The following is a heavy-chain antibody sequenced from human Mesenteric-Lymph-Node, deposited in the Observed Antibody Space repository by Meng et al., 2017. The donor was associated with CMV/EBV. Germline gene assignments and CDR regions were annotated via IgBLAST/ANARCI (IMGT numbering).Heavy chain of an antibody. D-gene: IGHD6-19*01. Sequence: QFQLRESGPGPGKPSQLPPLLCTGSGDSISRFYYCGWIRQPPGSGLEWIGSVHYTGSTYYSPSLKSRVTVSVDTSKNQFSLRLTSVTAADTAVYYCARPFPSWQSPRLDPFGAWGQGTLVTVSS. CDR2: VHYTGST. V-gene: IGHV4-39*01. CDR1: GDSISRFYY. J-gene: IGHJ5*02. CDR3: ARPFPSWQSPRLDPFGA.